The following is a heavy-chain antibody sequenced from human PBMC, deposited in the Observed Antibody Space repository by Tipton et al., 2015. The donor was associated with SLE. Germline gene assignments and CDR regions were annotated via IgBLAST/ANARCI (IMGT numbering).Heavy chain of an antibody. Sequence: TLSLTCAVYGGSFSGYYWSWIRQPPGKGLEWIGEINHIGSTNYNPSLKSRVTISVDTSKNQFSLKLSSVTAADTAVYYCARHHYDYIWGSYRPPNWFDPWGQGTLVTVSS. CDR3: ARHHYDYIWGSYRPPNWFDP. V-gene: IGHV4-34*01. J-gene: IGHJ5*02. CDR1: GGSFSGYY. CDR2: INHIGST. D-gene: IGHD3-16*02.